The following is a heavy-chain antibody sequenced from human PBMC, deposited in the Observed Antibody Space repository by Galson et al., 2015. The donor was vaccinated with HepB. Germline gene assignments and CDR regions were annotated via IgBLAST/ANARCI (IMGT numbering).Heavy chain of an antibody. CDR3: ARLSGRCGHFDL. CDR2: IHPGDSDT. Sequence: QSGAEVKKPGESLKISCKGSGYSFTSYWIGWVRQMPGKGLEWMGIIHPGDSDTRYSPSFQGQVTIPADNSINSAYLQWSSLKASDTAVYYCARLSGRCGHFDLRCQGTMVTGSS. J-gene: IGHJ3*01. CDR1: GYSFTSYW. D-gene: IGHD4-17*01. V-gene: IGHV5-51*03.